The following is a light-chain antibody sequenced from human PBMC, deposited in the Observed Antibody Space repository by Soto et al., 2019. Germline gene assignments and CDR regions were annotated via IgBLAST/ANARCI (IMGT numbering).Light chain of an antibody. J-gene: IGKJ1*01. Sequence: DIVLTQSPGILSLSPGERATLSCRASQSITSSYLAWYQQKPGQAPRLLIYGASTRATGIPARFSGSGSGTEFTLTISSLQSEDFAVYYCQQYNNWPPTFGQGTKVDIK. V-gene: IGKV3-15*01. CDR3: QQYNNWPPT. CDR1: QSITSSY. CDR2: GAS.